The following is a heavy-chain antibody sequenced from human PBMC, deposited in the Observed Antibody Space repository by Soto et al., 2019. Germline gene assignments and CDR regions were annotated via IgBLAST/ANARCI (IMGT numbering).Heavy chain of an antibody. Sequence: EVQLVESGGGLVQPGASLRLSCAVSGLSFSSYWMHWVRQAPGKGLEWVSRINSDGSRTYYADSVKGRFTISRDNAKNTLYLQINSLRAEDTAVYYCAKVSVGSYNSFDPWGQGTLVTVSS. CDR3: AKVSVGSYNSFDP. D-gene: IGHD6-13*01. J-gene: IGHJ5*02. CDR1: GLSFSSYW. V-gene: IGHV3-74*01. CDR2: INSDGSRT.